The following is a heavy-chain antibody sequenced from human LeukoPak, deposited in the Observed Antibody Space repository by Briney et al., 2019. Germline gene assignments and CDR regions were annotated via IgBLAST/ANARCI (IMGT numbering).Heavy chain of an antibody. CDR3: ARGAGYSGSYWGGLFDY. D-gene: IGHD1-26*01. V-gene: IGHV3-48*04. CDR2: ISRSGSTI. Sequence: GGSLRLSCAASGFTFSSYAMSWVRHAPGKGLGWVSYISRSGSTIYYADSVKGRFTISRDNAKNSLYLQMNSLRAEDTALYYCARGAGYSGSYWGGLFDYWGQGILVTVSS. CDR1: GFTFSSYA. J-gene: IGHJ4*02.